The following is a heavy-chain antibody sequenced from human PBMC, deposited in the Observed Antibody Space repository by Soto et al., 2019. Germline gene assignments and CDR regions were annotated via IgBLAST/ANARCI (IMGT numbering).Heavy chain of an antibody. CDR1: GGSISSSSYY. D-gene: IGHD4-17*01. Sequence: PSETLSLTCTVSGGSISSSSYYWGWIRQPPGKGLEWIGSIYYSGSTYYNPSLKSRVTISVDTSKNQFSLKLSSVTAADTAVYYCARGEDYGDYLYYFDYWGQGTLVTVSS. V-gene: IGHV4-39*01. CDR3: ARGEDYGDYLYYFDY. J-gene: IGHJ4*02. CDR2: IYYSGST.